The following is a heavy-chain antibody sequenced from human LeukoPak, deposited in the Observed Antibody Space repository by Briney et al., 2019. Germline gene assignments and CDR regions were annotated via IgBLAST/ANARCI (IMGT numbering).Heavy chain of an antibody. CDR2: IYHSGST. V-gene: IGHV4-30-2*01. CDR1: GGSISSGGYY. D-gene: IGHD4-17*01. CDR3: ARLTTVNDWGDWFDP. J-gene: IGHJ5*02. Sequence: PSQTLSLTCTVSGGSISSGGYYWSWIRQPPGKGPEWIGYIYHSGSTYYNPSLKSRVTISVDRSKDQFSLKLSSVTAADTAVYYCARLTTVNDWGDWFDPWGQGTLVTVSS.